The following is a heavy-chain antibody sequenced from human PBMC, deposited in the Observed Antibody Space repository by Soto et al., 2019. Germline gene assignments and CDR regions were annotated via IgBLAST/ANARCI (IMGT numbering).Heavy chain of an antibody. D-gene: IGHD2-8*01. V-gene: IGHV1-69*12. Sequence: QVQLVQSGAEVQKPGSSVKVSCKASGGTFSSSAISWVRQAPGQGLEWMGGIIPIFGTAEYAQKFQGRVTITADESTSTDFMEVSSLRSEDTAVYYCASNGESYYYYGMDVWGQGTTVTVSS. CDR1: GGTFSSSA. J-gene: IGHJ6*02. CDR2: IIPIFGTA. CDR3: ASNGESYYYYGMDV.